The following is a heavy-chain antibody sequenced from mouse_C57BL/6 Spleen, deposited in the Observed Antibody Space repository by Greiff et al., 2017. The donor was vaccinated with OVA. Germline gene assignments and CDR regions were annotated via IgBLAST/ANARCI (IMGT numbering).Heavy chain of an antibody. CDR3: ARRYGSSFDWYFDV. J-gene: IGHJ1*03. Sequence: EVQLQESGPELVKPGASVKIPCKASGYTFTDYNMDWVKQSHGKSLEWIGDINPNNGGTIYNQKFKGKATLTVDKSSSTAYMELRSLTSEDTAVYYCARRYGSSFDWYFDVWGTGTTVTVSS. D-gene: IGHD1-1*01. V-gene: IGHV1-18*01. CDR1: GYTFTDYN. CDR2: INPNNGGT.